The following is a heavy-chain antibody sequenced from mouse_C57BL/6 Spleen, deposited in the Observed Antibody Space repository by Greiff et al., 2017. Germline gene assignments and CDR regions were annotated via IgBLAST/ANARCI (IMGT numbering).Heavy chain of an antibody. J-gene: IGHJ4*01. CDR3: AWDEAMDY. CDR1: GYTFTSYW. V-gene: IGHV1-72*01. CDR2: IDPNSGGT. D-gene: IGHD4-1*01. Sequence: VQLQQPGAELVKPGASVKLSCKASGYTFTSYWMHWVKQRPGRGLEWIGRIDPNSGGTKYNEKFKSKATLTVDKPSSTAYMQLSGLASDVSAVYYCAWDEAMDYWGQGTSVTVSS.